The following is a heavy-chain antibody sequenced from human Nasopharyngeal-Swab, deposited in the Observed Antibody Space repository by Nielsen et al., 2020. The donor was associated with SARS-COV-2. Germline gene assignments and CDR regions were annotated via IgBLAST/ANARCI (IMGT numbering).Heavy chain of an antibody. V-gene: IGHV4-59*11. CDR3: AIAVAGTGQYDY. D-gene: IGHD6-19*01. Sequence: SETLSLTCTVSGGSISSHYWSWIRQPPGKGLEWIGYIYYSGSTNYNPSLKSRVTMSVDTSKCQFSLKLSSVTAADTAVYYCAIAVAGTGQYDYWGQGTLVTVSS. J-gene: IGHJ4*02. CDR2: IYYSGST. CDR1: GGSISSHY.